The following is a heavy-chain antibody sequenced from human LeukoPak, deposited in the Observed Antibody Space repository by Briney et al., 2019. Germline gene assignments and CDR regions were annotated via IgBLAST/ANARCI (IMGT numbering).Heavy chain of an antibody. CDR1: GFIFREYW. Sequence: GGSVTLPCAASGFIFREYWMSGVRQAPGKGLQWVAHIKEDGSEKYYLDSVKGRFTIARDDAKNSLYLQMHSLRAEDTALYYCVRAGWELDYWGQGTPVTVSS. D-gene: IGHD4-23*01. CDR2: IKEDGSEK. CDR3: VRAGWELDY. J-gene: IGHJ4*02. V-gene: IGHV3-7*01.